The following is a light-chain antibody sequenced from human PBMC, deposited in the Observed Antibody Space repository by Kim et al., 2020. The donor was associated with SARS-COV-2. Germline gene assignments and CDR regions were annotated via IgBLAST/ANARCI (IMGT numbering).Light chain of an antibody. V-gene: IGLV3-19*01. CDR3: NSRDSSGNHVV. CDR1: SLRSYY. CDR2: GKN. Sequence: SSELTQDPAVSVALGQTVRITCQGDSLRSYYASWYQQKPGQAPVLVIYGKNNRPSGIPDRFSGSSSGNTASLTITGAQAEDEADYYRNSRDSSGNHVVFG. J-gene: IGLJ2*01.